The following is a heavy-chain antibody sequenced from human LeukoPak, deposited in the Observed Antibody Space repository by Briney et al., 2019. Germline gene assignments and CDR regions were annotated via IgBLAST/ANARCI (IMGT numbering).Heavy chain of an antibody. CDR3: AKPRRAANYDSSGGFQH. V-gene: IGHV3-74*01. Sequence: GGSLRLSCAASGFTFSSYWMHWVRQAPGKGLVWVSRINSDGSSTSYADSVKGRFTISRDNAKNTLYLQMNSLRVEDTAVYYCAKPRRAANYDSSGGFQHWGQGTLVTVSS. J-gene: IGHJ1*01. D-gene: IGHD3-22*01. CDR2: INSDGSST. CDR1: GFTFSSYW.